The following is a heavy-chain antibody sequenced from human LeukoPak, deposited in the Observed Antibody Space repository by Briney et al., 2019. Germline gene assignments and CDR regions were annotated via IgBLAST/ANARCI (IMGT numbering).Heavy chain of an antibody. D-gene: IGHD3-3*01. Sequence: SETLSLTCAVSGGSINTYYWSWIRQPPGKGLEWVGYIYSTGNTNYNPSLKGRVTISLDTSKNQFSLNLSSVTAAETAVYYCANHDTVFGAAHFYMDVWGKGTTVTVSS. V-gene: IGHV4-4*09. J-gene: IGHJ6*03. CDR2: IYSTGNT. CDR3: ANHDTVFGAAHFYMDV. CDR1: GGSINTYY.